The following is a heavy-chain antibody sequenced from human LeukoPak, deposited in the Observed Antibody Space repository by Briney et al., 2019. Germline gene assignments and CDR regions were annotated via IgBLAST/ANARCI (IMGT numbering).Heavy chain of an antibody. J-gene: IGHJ6*03. Sequence: SETLSLTCAVYGGSFSGYYWSWIRQPPGKGLEWIGEINHSGSTNYNPSLKSRVTISVDTSKNQFSLKLSSVTAADTAVYYCAKGALDYVPYYYYYYMNVWGKGTTVTVSS. CDR2: INHSGST. CDR3: AKGALDYVPYYYYYYMNV. D-gene: IGHD4-17*01. CDR1: GGSFSGYY. V-gene: IGHV4-34*01.